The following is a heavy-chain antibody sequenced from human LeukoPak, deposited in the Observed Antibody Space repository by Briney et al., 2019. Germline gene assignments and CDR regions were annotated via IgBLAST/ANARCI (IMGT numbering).Heavy chain of an antibody. CDR2: INHSGST. CDR1: GGSFSDYY. Sequence: SETLSLTCAVYGGSFSDYYWSWIRQPPGKGLEWIGEINHSGSTNYNPSLRSRVTISVETSKNQFSLKLSSVTAADTAVYYCARLGKAMVLIDYWGQGTLVTVSS. CDR3: ARLGKAMVLIDY. V-gene: IGHV4-34*01. D-gene: IGHD5-18*01. J-gene: IGHJ4*02.